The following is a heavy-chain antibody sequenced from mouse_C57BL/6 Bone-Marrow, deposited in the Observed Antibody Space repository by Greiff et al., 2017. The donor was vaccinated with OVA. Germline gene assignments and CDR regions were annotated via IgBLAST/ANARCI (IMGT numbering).Heavy chain of an antibody. CDR3: ATTGVDY. J-gene: IGHJ4*01. CDR2: ISDGGSYT. D-gene: IGHD1-1*01. Sequence: DVMLVESGGGLVKPGGSLKLSCAASGFTFSSYAMSWVRQTPEKRLEWVATISDGGSYTYYPDNVKGRFTISRDKAKNTLYLQMSHLKSEDTAMYYCATTGVDYWGQGTSVTVSS. V-gene: IGHV5-4*03. CDR1: GFTFSSYA.